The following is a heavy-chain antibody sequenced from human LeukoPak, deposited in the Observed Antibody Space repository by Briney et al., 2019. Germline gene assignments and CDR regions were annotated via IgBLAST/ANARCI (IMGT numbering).Heavy chain of an antibody. CDR3: AKDHTTMIALDY. Sequence: PGGSLRLSCAASGFTFSSYWMSWVRQAPGKGLEWVANIKQDGSEKYYVDSVKGRFTISRDNAKNSLYLQMNSLRAEDTAVYYRAKDHTTMIALDYWGQGTLVTVSS. V-gene: IGHV3-7*01. D-gene: IGHD3-22*01. CDR2: IKQDGSEK. CDR1: GFTFSSYW. J-gene: IGHJ4*02.